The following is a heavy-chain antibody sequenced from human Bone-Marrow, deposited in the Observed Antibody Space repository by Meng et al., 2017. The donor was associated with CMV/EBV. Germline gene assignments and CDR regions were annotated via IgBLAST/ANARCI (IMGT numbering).Heavy chain of an antibody. CDR3: TTDPGRGSY. D-gene: IGHD3-16*01. J-gene: IGHJ4*01. CDR2: IKTKSDGATT. Sequence: GESLKISCTASGLTFNKAWMRWVRQLPGKGLEWVGRIKTKSDGATTDYAAPVKGRFIISRNDSTNTVYLQINSRKTNDTAVYYCTTDPGRGSYWRHGTVDTVTS. CDR1: GLTFNKAW. V-gene: IGHV3-15*01.